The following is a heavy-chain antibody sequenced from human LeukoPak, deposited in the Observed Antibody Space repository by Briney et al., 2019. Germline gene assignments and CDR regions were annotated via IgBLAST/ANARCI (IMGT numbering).Heavy chain of an antibody. CDR2: ISGSGGST. J-gene: IGHJ4*02. D-gene: IGHD3-9*01. V-gene: IGHV3-23*01. CDR3: AKMGPRYFDWSVDF. CDR1: GFTFSSYA. Sequence: PGGSLRLSCAASGFTFSSYAMSWVRQAPGKGLEWVSTISGSGGSTYYADSVRGRSTISRDNSKNTLSLQMNSLRAEDTAVYYCAKMGPRYFDWSVDFWGQGTLVTVPS.